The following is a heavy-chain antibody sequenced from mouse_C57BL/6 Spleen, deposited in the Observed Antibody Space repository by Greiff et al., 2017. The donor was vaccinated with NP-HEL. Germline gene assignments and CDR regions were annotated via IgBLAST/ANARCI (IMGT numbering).Heavy chain of an antibody. V-gene: IGHV1-5*01. D-gene: IGHD4-1*01. CDR1: GYTFTSYW. J-gene: IGHJ1*03. CDR2: IYPGNSDT. Sequence: EVQLQQSGTVLARPGASVKMSCKTSGYTFTSYWMHWVKQRPGQGLEWIGAIYPGNSDTSYNQKFKGKAKLAAVTYASTAYMERSSLTDEDAAVCYCTRSWDVYFDVWGTGTTVTVSS. CDR3: TRSWDVYFDV.